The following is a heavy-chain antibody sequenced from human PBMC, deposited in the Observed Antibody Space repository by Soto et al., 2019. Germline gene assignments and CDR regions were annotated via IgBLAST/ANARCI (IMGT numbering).Heavy chain of an antibody. CDR2: ISSSGSTI. V-gene: IGHV3-11*01. Sequence: GGSLRLSCAASGFTFSDYYMSWIRQAPGKGLEWVSYISSSGSTIYYADPVKGRFTISRDNAKNSLYLQMNSLRAEDTAVYYCARDKKSLAYCSGGSCYIQPSFDYWGQGTLVTVSS. CDR1: GFTFSDYY. D-gene: IGHD2-15*01. CDR3: ARDKKSLAYCSGGSCYIQPSFDY. J-gene: IGHJ4*02.